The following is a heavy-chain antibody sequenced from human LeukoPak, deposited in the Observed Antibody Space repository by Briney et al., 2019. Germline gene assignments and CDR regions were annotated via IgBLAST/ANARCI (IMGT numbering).Heavy chain of an antibody. D-gene: IGHD2-2*01. J-gene: IGHJ5*02. V-gene: IGHV3-7*01. CDR2: IKEEGSEK. CDR1: GFTFSSYW. CDR3: ARGHYQLS. Sequence: GGSLRLSCAVSGFTFSSYWMSWVRQAPGKGLEWVASIKEEGSEKHYVDSVKGRFTISRDNGKNSLYLQMNSLRAEDTAVYYCARGHYQLSWGQGILVTVSS.